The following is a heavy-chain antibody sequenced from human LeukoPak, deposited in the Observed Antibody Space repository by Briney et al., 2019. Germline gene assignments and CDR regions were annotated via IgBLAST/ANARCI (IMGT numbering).Heavy chain of an antibody. CDR1: GFTFSDYY. CDR3: ARDMGSGYDPEPGTSTDY. CDR2: ISSSSSYT. D-gene: IGHD5-12*01. Sequence: GGSLRLSCAASGFTFSDYYMSWIRRAPGKGLEWVSYISSSSSYTNYADSVKGRFTISRDNAKNSLYLQMNSLRAEDTAVYYCARDMGSGYDPEPGTSTDYWGQGTLVTVSS. J-gene: IGHJ4*02. V-gene: IGHV3-11*06.